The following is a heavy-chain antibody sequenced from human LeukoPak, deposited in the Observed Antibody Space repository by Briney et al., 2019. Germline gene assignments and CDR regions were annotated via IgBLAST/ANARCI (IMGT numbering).Heavy chain of an antibody. Sequence: SETLSLTCTVSGGSISSYYWSWIRQPPGKGLEWIGYIYYSGSTNYNPSLKSRVTISVDTSKNQFSLKLSSVTAEDTAVYYCARVYGSGSYYYNWFDPWGQGTLVTVSS. CDR1: GGSISSYY. D-gene: IGHD3-10*01. J-gene: IGHJ5*02. V-gene: IGHV4-59*01. CDR3: ARVYGSGSYYYNWFDP. CDR2: IYYSGST.